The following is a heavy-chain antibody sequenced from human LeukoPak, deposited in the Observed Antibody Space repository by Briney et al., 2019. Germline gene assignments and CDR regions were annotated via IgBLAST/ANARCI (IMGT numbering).Heavy chain of an antibody. CDR3: AAYGDHWYFDL. CDR1: GASISNYY. V-gene: IGHV4-59*12. Sequence: SETLSLTCTVSGASISNYYWTWIRQPPGKGLEWIGYIYYSGSPTYNPSLKSRVTMSVDTSKNQFSLRLSSVTAADTAVYYCAAYGDHWYFDLWGRGTLVTVSS. J-gene: IGHJ2*01. CDR2: IYYSGSP. D-gene: IGHD4-17*01.